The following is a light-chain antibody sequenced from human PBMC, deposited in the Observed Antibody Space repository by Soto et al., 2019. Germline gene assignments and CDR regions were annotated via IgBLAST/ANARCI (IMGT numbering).Light chain of an antibody. CDR1: SSDVGGYNY. J-gene: IGLJ1*01. CDR3: SSYTITDTYV. V-gene: IGLV2-14*01. CDR2: EVN. Sequence: QSVLTQPASVSGSPGQSITISCTGTSSDVGGYNYVSWSQQHPGKAPKPIIYEVNNRPSGVSNRFSGSKSGNTASLTISGLQAEDEADYYCSSYTITDTYVFGSGTKVTVL.